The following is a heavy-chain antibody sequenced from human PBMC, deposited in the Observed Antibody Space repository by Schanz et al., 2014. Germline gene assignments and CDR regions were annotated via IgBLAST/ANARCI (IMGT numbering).Heavy chain of an antibody. V-gene: IGHV3-23*01. D-gene: IGHD1-26*01. CDR2: ISGSGGST. CDR3: ARNRGSGGQNWYFDL. CDR1: GFAFSSYA. J-gene: IGHJ2*01. Sequence: EMQLLESGGGLAQPGGSLRLSCAASGFAFSSYAMSWVRQAPGKGLEWVSAISGSGGSTYYADSVKGRFTISRDNSKNTLYLQLNSLRADDTAVYYCARNRGSGGQNWYFDLWGRGTLXTVSS.